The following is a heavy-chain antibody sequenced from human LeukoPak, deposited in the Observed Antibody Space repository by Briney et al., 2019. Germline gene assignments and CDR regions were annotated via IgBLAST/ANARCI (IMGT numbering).Heavy chain of an antibody. Sequence: GGSLRLSCAASGFTISFYWMSWVRQAPGKGLEWVANINQVASEKNYVDSVKGRFTISRDNAKNSLYLQMNSLRAEDTAVYYCARRYCSSASCLFDYWGQGTLVTVSS. D-gene: IGHD2-2*01. CDR3: ARRYCSSASCLFDY. J-gene: IGHJ4*02. CDR1: GFTISFYW. V-gene: IGHV3-7*02. CDR2: INQVASEK.